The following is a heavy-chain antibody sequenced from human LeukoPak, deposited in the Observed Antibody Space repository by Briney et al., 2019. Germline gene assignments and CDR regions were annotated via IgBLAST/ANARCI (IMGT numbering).Heavy chain of an antibody. CDR2: IGGDGGGGT. D-gene: IGHD3-10*01. J-gene: IGHJ4*02. CDR1: GFTFSTYT. CDR3: LKDFGRNLGGPGY. V-gene: IGHV3-23*01. Sequence: PGRSLRLSCAASGFTFSTYTMAWVRQAPGGGPEWVSGIGGDGGGGTYYADSVRGRFAISRDNSKSTLYLQMNSLRVEDTAVYYCLKDFGRNLGGPGYWGRGTLVTVSP.